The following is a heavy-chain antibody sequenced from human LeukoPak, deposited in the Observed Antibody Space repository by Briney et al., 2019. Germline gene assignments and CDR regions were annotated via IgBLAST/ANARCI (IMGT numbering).Heavy chain of an antibody. CDR2: IQYDGSKK. Sequence: GGSLRLSCVASGFTFSSNGMHWVRQAPGKGLEWVTFIQYDGSKKYYADSVKGRFTISRDNSKNTLYLEMNSLRAEDTAVFYCAKDIGSYYDYWGQGILVTVSS. D-gene: IGHD3-10*01. CDR3: AKDIGSYYDY. J-gene: IGHJ4*02. V-gene: IGHV3-30*02. CDR1: GFTFSSNG.